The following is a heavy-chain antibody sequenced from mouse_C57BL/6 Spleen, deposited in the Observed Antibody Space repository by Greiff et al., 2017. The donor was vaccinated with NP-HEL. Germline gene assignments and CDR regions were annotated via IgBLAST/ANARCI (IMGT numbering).Heavy chain of an antibody. V-gene: IGHV1-64*01. CDR2: IHPNSGST. J-gene: IGHJ1*03. CDR1: GYTFTSYW. D-gene: IGHD1-1*01. Sequence: VQLQQPGAELVKPGASVKLSCKASGYTFTSYWMHWVKQRPGQGLEWIGMIHPNSGSTNYNEKFKSKATLTVDKSSSTAYMQLSSLTSEDSAVYYCAIYYYGSSYGWYFEVWGTGTTVTVSS. CDR3: AIYYYGSSYGWYFEV.